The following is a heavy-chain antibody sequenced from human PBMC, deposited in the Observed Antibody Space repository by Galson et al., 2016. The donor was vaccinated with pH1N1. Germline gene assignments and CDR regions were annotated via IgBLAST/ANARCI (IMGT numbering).Heavy chain of an antibody. CDR2: IDPSGGGA. J-gene: IGHJ4*02. V-gene: IGHV1-46*01. CDR1: GYTFTSYY. D-gene: IGHD7-27*01. CDR3: TRDLGRRREY. Sequence: SVKVSCKASGYTFTSYYIHWVRQAPGQGLEWMGVIDPSGGGATYAQSSLARLTMARDISTSTVYMDLSSLKSEDTAAYYCTRDLGRRREYWGQGTLVIVSS.